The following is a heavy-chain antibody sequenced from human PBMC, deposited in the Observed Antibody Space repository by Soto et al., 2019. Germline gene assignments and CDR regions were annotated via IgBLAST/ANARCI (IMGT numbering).Heavy chain of an antibody. CDR1: GYSFTSYW. CDR3: ARHLVAQWEVLVEAFDI. D-gene: IGHD1-26*01. Sequence: PGESLKISCKGSGYSFTSYWISWVRQMPGKGLEWMGRIDPSDSYTNYSPSFQGHVTISADKSISTAYLQWSSLKASDTAMYYCARHLVAQWEVLVEAFDIWGQGTMVTVSS. V-gene: IGHV5-10-1*01. J-gene: IGHJ3*02. CDR2: IDPSDSYT.